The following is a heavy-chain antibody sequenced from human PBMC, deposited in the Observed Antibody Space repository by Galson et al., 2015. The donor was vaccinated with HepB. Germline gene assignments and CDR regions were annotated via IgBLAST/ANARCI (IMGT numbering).Heavy chain of an antibody. Sequence: SLRLSCAASGFTFSSYAMSWVRQAPGKGLEWVSVIRGSGGTKYYADSVKGRFTISRDNSKNTLYLQMNSLRAEDTAVYYCAKDAIYDSRGYWAPGAFDLWGQGTMVTVSS. V-gene: IGHV3-23*01. CDR2: IRGSGGTK. CDR3: AKDAIYDSRGYWAPGAFDL. CDR1: GFTFSSYA. J-gene: IGHJ3*01. D-gene: IGHD3-22*01.